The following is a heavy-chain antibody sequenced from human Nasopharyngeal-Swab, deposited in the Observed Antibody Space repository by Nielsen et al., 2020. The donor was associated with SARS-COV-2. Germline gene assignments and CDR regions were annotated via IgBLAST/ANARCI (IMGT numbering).Heavy chain of an antibody. CDR1: GFTFSSYA. D-gene: IGHD6-19*01. CDR3: PKEVAVPGTPFDY. Sequence: GGSLRLSCAASGFTFSSYAMSWVRQTPGKGLEWVSSISGRASSTYYADSVKGRFTISRDNSKNTLFLQMNSLGAEDTAVYYCPKEVAVPGTPFDYWGQGTLVTVSS. V-gene: IGHV3-23*01. CDR2: ISGRASST. J-gene: IGHJ4*02.